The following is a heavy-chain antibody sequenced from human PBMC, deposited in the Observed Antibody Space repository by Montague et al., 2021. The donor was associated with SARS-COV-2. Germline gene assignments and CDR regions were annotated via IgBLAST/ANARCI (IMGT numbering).Heavy chain of an antibody. CDR1: GDSISRSNW. J-gene: IGHJ4*02. CDR2: IYHSGST. V-gene: IGHV4-4*02. Sequence: SETLSLTCTVSGDSISRSNWWTWVRQPPGKGLEWIGEIYHSGSTNYNPSLKSRVTISVDRSKSQFSLKLSSVTAADTAVYYYARKTFYFAYWGQGTLVTVSS. CDR3: ARKTFYFAY.